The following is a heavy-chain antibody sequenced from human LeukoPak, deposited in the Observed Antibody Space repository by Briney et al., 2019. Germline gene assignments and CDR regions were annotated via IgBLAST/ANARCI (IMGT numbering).Heavy chain of an antibody. J-gene: IGHJ4*02. V-gene: IGHV1-69*04. CDR3: AGPRGGDSSASLFDY. CDR2: IIPILGIA. Sequence: SVKVSCKASGGTFSSYAISWVRQAPGQGLEWMGRIIPILGIANYAQKFQGRVTITADKSTSTAYMELSSLRSEDTAVYYCAGPRGGDSSASLFDYWGQGTLVTVSS. CDR1: GGTFSSYA. D-gene: IGHD3-22*01.